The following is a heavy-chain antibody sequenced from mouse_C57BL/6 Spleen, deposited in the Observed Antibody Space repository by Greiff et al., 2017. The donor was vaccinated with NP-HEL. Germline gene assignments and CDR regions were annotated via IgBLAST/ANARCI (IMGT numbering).Heavy chain of an antibody. J-gene: IGHJ4*01. V-gene: IGHV1-18*01. CDR1: GYTFTDYN. CDR2: INPNNGGT. Sequence: VQLQQSGPELVKPGASVKIPCKASGYTFTDYNMDWVKQSHGKSLEWIGDINPNNGGTIYNQKFKGKATLTVDKSSSTAYMELRSLTSEDTAVYYCARWVVAKDYAMDYWGQGTSVTVSS. D-gene: IGHD1-1*01. CDR3: ARWVVAKDYAMDY.